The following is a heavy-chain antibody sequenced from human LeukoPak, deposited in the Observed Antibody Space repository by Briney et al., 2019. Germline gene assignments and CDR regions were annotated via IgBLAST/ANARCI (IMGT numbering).Heavy chain of an antibody. D-gene: IGHD6-19*01. J-gene: IGHJ6*03. Sequence: ASVKVSCKASGYTFTSYAMNWVRQAPGQGLEWMGWINTNTGNPTYAQGFTGRFVFSLDTSVSTAYLQISSLKAEDTAVYYCARDFGYSSGWYEPNYYYYYMDVWGKGTTVTISS. CDR3: ARDFGYSSGWYEPNYYYYYMDV. CDR1: GYTFTSYA. CDR2: INTNTGNP. V-gene: IGHV7-4-1*02.